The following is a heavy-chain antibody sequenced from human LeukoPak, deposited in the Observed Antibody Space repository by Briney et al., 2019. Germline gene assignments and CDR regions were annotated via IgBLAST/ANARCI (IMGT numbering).Heavy chain of an antibody. V-gene: IGHV3-23*01. CDR2: ISGSGGGT. CDR3: AKGPLITMVRGASVY. J-gene: IGHJ4*02. Sequence: GGSLRLSCAASGFTFSSYAMSWVRQAPGKGLEWVSAISGSGGGTYYADSVKGRFTISRDNSKNTLYLQMNSLRAEDTAVYYCAKGPLITMVRGASVYWGQGTLVTVSS. D-gene: IGHD3-10*01. CDR1: GFTFSSYA.